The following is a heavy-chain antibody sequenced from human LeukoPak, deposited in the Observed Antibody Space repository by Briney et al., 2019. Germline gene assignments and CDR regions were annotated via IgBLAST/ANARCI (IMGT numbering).Heavy chain of an antibody. Sequence: GGSLRLSCTASGFAFSSYSMNWVRQAPGKGLEWVSSISSSSTYLYYADSVKGRFTISRDNAKNSMYLQMNSLRAEDTAVYYCTRDPGRCTSTSCYPDYWGQGTLVTVSS. CDR3: TRDPGRCTSTSCYPDY. J-gene: IGHJ4*02. CDR1: GFAFSSYS. CDR2: ISSSSTYL. D-gene: IGHD2-2*01. V-gene: IGHV3-21*01.